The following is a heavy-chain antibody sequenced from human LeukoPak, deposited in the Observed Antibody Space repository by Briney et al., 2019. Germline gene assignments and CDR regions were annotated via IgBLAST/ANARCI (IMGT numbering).Heavy chain of an antibody. J-gene: IGHJ5*02. CDR2: ISGSGGST. Sequence: GGSPRLSCAASGFTFSSYAMSWVRQAPGKGLEWVSAISGSGGSTYYADSVKGRFTISRDNSKNTLYLQMNSLRAEDTAVYYCARAGWGNVRSSWYEVGRNWFDPWGQGTLVTVSS. CDR3: ARAGWGNVRSSWYEVGRNWFDP. CDR1: GFTFSSYA. V-gene: IGHV3-23*01. D-gene: IGHD6-13*01.